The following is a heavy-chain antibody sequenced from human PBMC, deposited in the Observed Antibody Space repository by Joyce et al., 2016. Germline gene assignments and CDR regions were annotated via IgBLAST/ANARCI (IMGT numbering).Heavy chain of an antibody. Sequence: QVLLVQSGAAVKRPGSSLRVSCKSSGGDFSNYTVNWVPQAPGQRLEWMGGIIPFFGAAKYAEDFQGRVTLTADQSTRTAYLELSSLTSADTAVYYCARGGTSSDHYFFYTLDVWGPGTTVIVSS. CDR2: IIPFFGAA. CDR1: GGDFSNYT. V-gene: IGHV1-69*12. D-gene: IGHD1-14*01. CDR3: ARGGTSSDHYFFYTLDV. J-gene: IGHJ6*02.